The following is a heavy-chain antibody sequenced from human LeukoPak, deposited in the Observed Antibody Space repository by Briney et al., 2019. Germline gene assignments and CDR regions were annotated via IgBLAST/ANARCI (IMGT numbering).Heavy chain of an antibody. Sequence: PGGSLRLSCEASGFTFTSYAMSWVRQAPGKGLGWVSAIGDNGDSTYYADSVKGRFTISRDNSKNTLDLQMNSLRAQDTAVYYCAKYDYGGNPNEYYFDYWGQGTLVTVSS. CDR3: AKYDYGGNPNEYYFDY. D-gene: IGHD4-23*01. V-gene: IGHV3-23*01. CDR1: GFTFTSYA. CDR2: IGDNGDST. J-gene: IGHJ4*02.